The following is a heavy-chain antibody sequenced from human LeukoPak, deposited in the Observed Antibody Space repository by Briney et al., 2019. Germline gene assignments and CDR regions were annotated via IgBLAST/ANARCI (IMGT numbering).Heavy chain of an antibody. D-gene: IGHD2-2*01. CDR1: GGSISSSSYY. CDR2: IYYSGST. V-gene: IGHV4-39*01. CDR3: ASLKTVRAATTYYYYGMDV. Sequence: PSETLSLTCTVSGGSISSSSYYWGWIRQPPGKGLEWIGSIYYSGSTYYNPSLKSRVTISVDTSKNQFSLKLSSVTAADTAVYYCASLKTVRAATTYYYYGMDVWGQGTTVTVSS. J-gene: IGHJ6*02.